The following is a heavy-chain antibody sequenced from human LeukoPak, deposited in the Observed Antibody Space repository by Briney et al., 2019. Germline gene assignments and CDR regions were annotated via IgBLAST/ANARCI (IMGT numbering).Heavy chain of an antibody. D-gene: IGHD2-2*01. CDR3: ARERGYCSSTSCPSDI. CDR1: GFAFSTYW. J-gene: IGHJ3*02. Sequence: GGSLRLSCAASGFAFSTYWMHWVRQAPGKGLVWVSRIRTDGGSTYYADSAKGRFTISRDNAKNSLYLQMNSLRAEDTAVYYCARERGYCSSTSCPSDIWGQGTMVTVSS. V-gene: IGHV3-74*01. CDR2: IRTDGGST.